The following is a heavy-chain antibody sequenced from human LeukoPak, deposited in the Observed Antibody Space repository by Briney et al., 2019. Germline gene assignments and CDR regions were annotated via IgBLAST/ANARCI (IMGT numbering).Heavy chain of an antibody. V-gene: IGHV3-30*02. CDR2: IWSDATNM. CDR1: GFIFSHYG. CDR3: VKDAQRGFDYSNSFQY. J-gene: IGHJ4*02. D-gene: IGHD4-11*01. Sequence: AGGSLRLSCAAAGFIFSHYGFHWFGQLTVKWLESVASIWSDATNMFYGDSVKGRFCIQRDNVQKTVYLEMRSLRTEDTAVYYCVKDAQRGFDYSNSFQYWGQGSLVTVSS.